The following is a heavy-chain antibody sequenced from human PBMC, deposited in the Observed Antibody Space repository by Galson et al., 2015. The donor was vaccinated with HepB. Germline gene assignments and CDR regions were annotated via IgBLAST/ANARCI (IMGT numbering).Heavy chain of an antibody. J-gene: IGHJ4*02. D-gene: IGHD3-10*01. CDR3: AADKSVRGVMWD. V-gene: IGHV1-58*01. CDR2: IVVGSGNT. Sequence: SVKVSCKASGFTFTSSAVQWVRQARGQRLEWIGWIVVGSGNTNYAQKFQERVTITRDMSTSTAYMELSSLRSEDTAVYYCAADKSVRGVMWDWGQGTLVTVSS. CDR1: GFTFTSSA.